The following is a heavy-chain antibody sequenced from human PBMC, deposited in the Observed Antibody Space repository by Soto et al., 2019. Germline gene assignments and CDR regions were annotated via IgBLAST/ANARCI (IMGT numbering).Heavy chain of an antibody. CDR2: IYYSGST. CDR3: ASIVVPAAPFDY. V-gene: IGHV4-31*03. D-gene: IGHD2-2*01. Sequence: PSETLSLTCTVSGGSISSGGYYWSWIRQHPGKGLEWIGYIYYSGSTYYNPSLKSRVTISVDTSKNQFSLKLSSVTAADTAVYYCASIVVPAAPFDYWGQGILVTVSS. CDR1: GGSISSGGYY. J-gene: IGHJ4*02.